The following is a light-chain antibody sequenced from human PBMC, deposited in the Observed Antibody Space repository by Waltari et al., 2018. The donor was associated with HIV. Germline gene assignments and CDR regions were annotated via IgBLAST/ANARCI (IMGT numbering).Light chain of an antibody. CDR2: EVS. J-gene: IGLJ1*01. CDR3: SSYAGSSYV. V-gene: IGLV2-8*01. Sequence: QSALTQPPSASGSPGQSVTISCTGTSSDVGGYNYVSWYQQHPGKAPKLMIYEVSKRPSGGPDRCCGSKSGNTASLTVSGLQAEEEADYYCSSYAGSSYVFGTGTKVTVL. CDR1: SSDVGGYNY.